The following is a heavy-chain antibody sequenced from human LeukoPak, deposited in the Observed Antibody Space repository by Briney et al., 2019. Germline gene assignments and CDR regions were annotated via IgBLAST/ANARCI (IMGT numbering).Heavy chain of an antibody. J-gene: IGHJ3*01. CDR2: INADGSTT. D-gene: IGHD1-14*01. CDR3: IVVVEPPDSDGFDV. CDR1: GFTFSSYS. Sequence: GGSLRLSCAASGFTFSSYSMNWVRQAPGKGLVWVSLINADGSTTSYADSVKGRFTISRDNARNTLSLEMNSLTIEDTAVYYCIVVVEPPDSDGFDVWGQGTMITVSS. V-gene: IGHV3-74*01.